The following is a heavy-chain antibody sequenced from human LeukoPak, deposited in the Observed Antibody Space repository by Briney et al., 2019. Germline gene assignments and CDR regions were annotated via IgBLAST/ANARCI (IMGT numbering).Heavy chain of an antibody. V-gene: IGHV4-59*08. D-gene: IGHD6-13*01. J-gene: IGHJ4*02. CDR2: IYYSGST. CDR3: ARGDSSSWYGYYFDY. Sequence: SETLSLTCTVSGGSISSYYWSWIRQPPGKGLEWIGYIYYSGSTNYNPSLKSRVTISVDTSKNQFSLKLSSVTAADTAVYYCARGDSSSWYGYYFDYWGQGTLVTVSS. CDR1: GGSISSYY.